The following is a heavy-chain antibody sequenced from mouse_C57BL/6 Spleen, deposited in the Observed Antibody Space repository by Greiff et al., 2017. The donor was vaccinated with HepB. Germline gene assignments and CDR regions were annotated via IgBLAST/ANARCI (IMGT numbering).Heavy chain of an antibody. V-gene: IGHV5-16*01. CDR3: ARDRAYYSKGGAMDY. D-gene: IGHD2-5*01. CDR2: INYDGSST. CDR1: GFTFSDYY. J-gene: IGHJ4*01. Sequence: EVQLVESEGGLVQPGSSMKLSCTASGFTFSDYYMAWVRQVPEKGLEWVANINYDGSSTYYLDSLKSRFIISRDNAKNILYLQMSSLKSEDTATYYCARDRAYYSKGGAMDYWGQGTSVTVSS.